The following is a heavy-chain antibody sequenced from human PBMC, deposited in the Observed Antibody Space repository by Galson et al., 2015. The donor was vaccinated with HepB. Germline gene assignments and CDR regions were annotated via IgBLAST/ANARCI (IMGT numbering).Heavy chain of an antibody. Sequence: ETLSLTCAVYGGSFSGYYWSWIRQPPGKGLEWIGEINHSGSTNYNPSLKSRVTISVDTSKNQFSLKLTSVTAADTAVYYCARSTGEYDILTEPQSKGLEVREAEYFQHWGQGTLVTVSS. J-gene: IGHJ1*01. CDR2: INHSGST. CDR1: GGSFSGYY. D-gene: IGHD3-9*01. V-gene: IGHV4-34*01. CDR3: ARSTGEYDILTEPQSKGLEVREAEYFQH.